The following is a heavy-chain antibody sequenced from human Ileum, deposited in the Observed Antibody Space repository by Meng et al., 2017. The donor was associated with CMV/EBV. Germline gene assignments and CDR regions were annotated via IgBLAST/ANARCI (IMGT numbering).Heavy chain of an antibody. D-gene: IGHD6-13*01. J-gene: IGHJ6*02. Sequence: GESLKISCAACGFTFSNYDIHWVRQATGKGLEWVSAIGTAGDTYDPGSVKGQFTISRDNAKNSLFLQMSSLRVDDTAVYYCARVAAAGRGMDVWGQGTTVTVSS. V-gene: IGHV3-13*03. CDR1: GFTFSNYD. CDR2: IGTAGDT. CDR3: ARVAAAGRGMDV.